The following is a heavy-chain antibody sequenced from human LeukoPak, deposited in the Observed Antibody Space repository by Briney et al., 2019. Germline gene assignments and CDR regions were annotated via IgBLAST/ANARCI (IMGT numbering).Heavy chain of an antibody. V-gene: IGHV1-18*01. CDR3: ARAEGVVVAAHIDV. D-gene: IGHD2-15*01. CDR1: GYTSTNYG. Sequence: ASVKVSCKASGYTSTNYGIYWVRQAPGQGLEWMAWISAYNGNTNYAQKLQGRVTVTTDTSTSTAYMELRSLRSDDTAMYYCARAEGVVVAAHIDVWGKGTTVTVSS. CDR2: ISAYNGNT. J-gene: IGHJ6*03.